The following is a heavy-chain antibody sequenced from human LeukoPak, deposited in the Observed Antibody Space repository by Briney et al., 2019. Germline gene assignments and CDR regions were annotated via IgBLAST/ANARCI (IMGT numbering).Heavy chain of an antibody. Sequence: PSQTLSLICAISPDTLFISIAISNLSRQCPSRGLKWLGKTYYRSTWHHDYAVSVTGRLTITPDTSKNQFSLQLSSVTPDDTAVYYCARINWDDAFDIWGQGTMVTVSS. J-gene: IGHJ3*02. D-gene: IGHD1-1*01. CDR3: ARINWDDAFDI. CDR1: PDTLFISIAI. CDR2: TYYRSTWHH. V-gene: IGHV6-1*01.